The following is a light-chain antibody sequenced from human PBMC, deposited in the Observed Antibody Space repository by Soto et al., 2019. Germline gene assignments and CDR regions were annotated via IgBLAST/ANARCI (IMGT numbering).Light chain of an antibody. CDR1: SSDVGGYNY. Sequence: QSVLTQPASVSGSPGQSIPISCTGTSSDVGGYNYVSWYQQHPGKAPKLMIYDVSNRPSGVSNRFSGSKSGNTASLTISGLQAEDEADYYCSSYPSSNTLYVFGTGTKVTV. CDR3: SSYPSSNTLYV. J-gene: IGLJ1*01. CDR2: DVS. V-gene: IGLV2-14*01.